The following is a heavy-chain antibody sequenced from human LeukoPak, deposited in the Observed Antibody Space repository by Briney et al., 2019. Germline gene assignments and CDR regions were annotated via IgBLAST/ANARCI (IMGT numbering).Heavy chain of an antibody. V-gene: IGHV4-59*08. CDR2: LYHSGAA. CDR1: GDSISNYY. D-gene: IGHD1/OR15-1a*01. CDR3: ARLGKTYYMDV. Sequence: SETLSLTCTVSGDSISNYYWTWIRQTPRKGKEWIGNLYHSGAADYNPSLKTRVTTSVDTSKDQFSLSLRSSTAADTAVYFCARLGKTYYMDVWGTGTTVTVSS. J-gene: IGHJ6*03.